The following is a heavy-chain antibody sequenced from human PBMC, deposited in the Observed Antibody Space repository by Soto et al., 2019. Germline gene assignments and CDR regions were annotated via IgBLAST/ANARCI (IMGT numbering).Heavy chain of an antibody. CDR1: GFTVSNYR. D-gene: IGHD6-6*01. V-gene: IGHV3-21*01. CDR3: AREKEDEGSSSLRVYYGMDA. Sequence: PGGSLRLSCAASGFTVSNYRMTWVRQAPGKGLEWVSSISSSGYYIHYADSVKGRFTISRDSAKNSVYLQMNSLSAEDTAVYYCAREKEDEGSSSLRVYYGMDAWGKGTTVTV. J-gene: IGHJ6*04. CDR2: ISSSGYYI.